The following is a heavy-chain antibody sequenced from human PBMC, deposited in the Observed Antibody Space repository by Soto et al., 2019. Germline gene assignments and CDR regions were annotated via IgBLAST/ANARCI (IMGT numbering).Heavy chain of an antibody. V-gene: IGHV1-69*13. D-gene: IGHD6-19*01. J-gene: IGHJ3*02. Sequence: GASVKVSCKASGGTFSTHAIIWVRQAPGHGLEWMGGIIPISGTTYYTQKVQGRVTITADEPTSTAFMELSSLKASDTAMYYCAKAHISGWPDAFDIWGQGTMVTVSS. CDR2: IIPISGTT. CDR1: GGTFSTHA. CDR3: AKAHISGWPDAFDI.